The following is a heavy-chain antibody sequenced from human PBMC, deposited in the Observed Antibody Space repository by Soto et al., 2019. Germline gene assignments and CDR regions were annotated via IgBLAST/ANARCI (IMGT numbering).Heavy chain of an antibody. Sequence: LRLSCAASGFTFSTYAMSWVRQGPGKGLEWVSAISASGGSTDYADSVKGRLTISRDNSENTLDLQMNSLRAEDRAVYFCAKDRYSIGWDAFDIWGQGTMVIVSS. D-gene: IGHD6-19*01. CDR1: GFTFSTYA. J-gene: IGHJ3*02. CDR3: AKDRYSIGWDAFDI. CDR2: ISASGGST. V-gene: IGHV3-23*01.